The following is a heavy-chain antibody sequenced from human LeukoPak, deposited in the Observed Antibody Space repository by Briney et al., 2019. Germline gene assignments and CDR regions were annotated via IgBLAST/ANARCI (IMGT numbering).Heavy chain of an antibody. Sequence: GGSLRLSCAASGFTFDDYAMHWVRQAPGKGLEWVSGISWNSGSIGYADSVKGRFTISRDNAKNSLCLQMNSLRAEDTALYYCAKGFSYDSSGYWSYYFDYWGQGTLVTVSS. CDR3: AKGFSYDSSGYWSYYFDY. J-gene: IGHJ4*02. V-gene: IGHV3-9*01. CDR1: GFTFDDYA. D-gene: IGHD3-22*01. CDR2: ISWNSGSI.